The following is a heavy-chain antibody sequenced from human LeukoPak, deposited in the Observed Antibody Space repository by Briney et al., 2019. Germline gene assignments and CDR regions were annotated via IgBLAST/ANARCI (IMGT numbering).Heavy chain of an antibody. CDR3: AKDEATSGGGLAS. J-gene: IGHJ4*02. V-gene: IGHV3-53*01. Sequence: ETLSLTCAVSGVSFNDYYWSWVRQAPGKGLEWVSAMYTGGTTYYADSVMGRFTVSRDNSRNTLFLHMNSLRVDDTAVYYCAKDEATSGGGLASWGQGTLVTVSS. D-gene: IGHD3-16*01. CDR2: MYTGGTT. CDR1: GVSFNDYY.